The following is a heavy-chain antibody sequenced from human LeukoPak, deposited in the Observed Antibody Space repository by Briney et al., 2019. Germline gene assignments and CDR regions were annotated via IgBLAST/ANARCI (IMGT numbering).Heavy chain of an antibody. CDR2: ISYDGSNK. CDR1: GFTFSSYA. J-gene: IGHJ4*02. Sequence: PGRSLRLSRAASGFTFSSYAMHWVRQAPGKGLEWVAVISYDGSNKYYADSVKGRFTISRDNSKNTLYLQMNSLRAEDTAVYYCARENWGSAHGFDYWGQGTLVTVSS. D-gene: IGHD7-27*01. CDR3: ARENWGSAHGFDY. V-gene: IGHV3-30-3*01.